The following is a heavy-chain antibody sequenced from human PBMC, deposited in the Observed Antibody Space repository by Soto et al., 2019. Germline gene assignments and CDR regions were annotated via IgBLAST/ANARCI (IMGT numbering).Heavy chain of an antibody. Sequence: PSQTLSLTCAISGDSVSRNSAGWNWTRQSPSRGLEWLGRTYYRSKWYNDYALSVKGRITINPDTSKNQFSLQLNSVTPEDTAVYYCARDLIDGVFAYWGQGTPVTVSS. CDR1: GDSVSRNSAG. CDR2: TYYRSKWYN. J-gene: IGHJ4*02. V-gene: IGHV6-1*01. D-gene: IGHD3-3*01. CDR3: ARDLIDGVFAY.